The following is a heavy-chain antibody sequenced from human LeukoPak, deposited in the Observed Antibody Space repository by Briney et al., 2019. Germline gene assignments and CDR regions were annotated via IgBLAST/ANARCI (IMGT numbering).Heavy chain of an antibody. CDR3: ARHAEQWLIRGCFDC. CDR1: GGSFSGYY. Sequence: PSETLSLTCAVYGGSFSGYYWSWIRQSPGKGLEWIGEINHRRNINYNPSLKSRVTMSVETSKNQFSLKLNSVTAADTAVYYCARHAEQWLIRGCFDCWGQGSLVTVSS. J-gene: IGHJ4*02. D-gene: IGHD6-19*01. CDR2: INHRRNI. V-gene: IGHV4-34*01.